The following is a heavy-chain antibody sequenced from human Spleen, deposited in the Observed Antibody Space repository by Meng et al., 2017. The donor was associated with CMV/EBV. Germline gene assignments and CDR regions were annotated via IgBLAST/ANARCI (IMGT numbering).Heavy chain of an antibody. CDR1: GFSFSKYE. CDR3: AARLEEFCRTITCSKVSPLDY. V-gene: IGHV3-30*02. CDR2: ISTGGATT. Sequence: GESLKISCAATGFSFSKYEMNWVRQAPGKGLEWTSYISTGGATTYYANSVKGRFTISRDNSKNMLYLQMNSLRVEDTAVYYCAARLEEFCRTITCSKVSPLDYWGQGTLVTVSS. J-gene: IGHJ4*02. D-gene: IGHD2/OR15-2a*01.